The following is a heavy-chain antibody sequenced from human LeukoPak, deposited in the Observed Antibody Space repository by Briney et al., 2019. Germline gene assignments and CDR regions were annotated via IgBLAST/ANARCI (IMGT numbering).Heavy chain of an antibody. Sequence: GESLKISCKGSGYNFTSYWIGWVRQMSGKGLEWMGIIHPGDSGIKYSQSFQGQVTISADKSIGTTYLQWSSLKASDTARYYCARRGVFNDFDYWGQGTLVTVSS. J-gene: IGHJ4*02. V-gene: IGHV5-51*01. CDR1: GYNFTSYW. CDR2: IHPGDSGI. CDR3: ARRGVFNDFDY. D-gene: IGHD3-10*01.